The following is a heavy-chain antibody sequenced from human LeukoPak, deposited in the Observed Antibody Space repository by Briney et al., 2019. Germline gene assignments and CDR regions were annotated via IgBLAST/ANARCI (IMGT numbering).Heavy chain of an antibody. CDR1: GYTFTSYD. CDR2: MNPNSGNT. D-gene: IGHD2-15*01. V-gene: IGHV1-8*01. Sequence: ASVKVSCKASGYTFTSYDINWVRQATGQGLEWMGWMNPNSGNTGYAQKFQGRVTMTRNTSISTAYMELSSLRSEDTAVYYCARDRLKYCSGGSCYDAFGIWGQGTMVTVSS. J-gene: IGHJ3*02. CDR3: ARDRLKYCSGGSCYDAFGI.